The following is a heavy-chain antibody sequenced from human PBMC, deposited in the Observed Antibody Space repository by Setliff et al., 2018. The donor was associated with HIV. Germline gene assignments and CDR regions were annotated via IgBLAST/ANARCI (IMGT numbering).Heavy chain of an antibody. CDR1: GFTFSSYW. V-gene: IGHV3-74*01. Sequence: GGSLRLSCAASGFTFSSYWMHWVRQAPGKGLVCVSRVNNDGTDTIYADSVKGRFTISRDNSKNTLYLQMNSLRAEDTAVYFCAKLGGSGSYSNAFDYWGQGTLVTVSS. CDR3: AKLGGSGSYSNAFDY. J-gene: IGHJ4*02. CDR2: VNNDGTDT. D-gene: IGHD3-10*01.